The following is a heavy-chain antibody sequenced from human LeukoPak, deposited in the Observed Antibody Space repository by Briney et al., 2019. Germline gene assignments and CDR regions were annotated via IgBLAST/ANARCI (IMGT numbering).Heavy chain of an antibody. D-gene: IGHD2-15*01. CDR3: ARGADGVSSNSRGWFDP. Sequence: SGGSLRLSCTVSGFTVSSNSMSWVRQAPGKGLEWVSFIYSDNTHYSDSVKGRFTISRDNAKNSLYLQMNSLRAEDTAVYSCARGADGVSSNSRGWFDPWGQGTLVTVSS. J-gene: IGHJ5*02. CDR1: GFTVSSNS. V-gene: IGHV3-53*01. CDR2: IYSDNT.